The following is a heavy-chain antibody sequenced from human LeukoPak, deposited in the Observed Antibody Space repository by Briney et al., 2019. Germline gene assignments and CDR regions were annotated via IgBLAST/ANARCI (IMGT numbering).Heavy chain of an antibody. CDR2: VYQSGRN. D-gene: IGHD3-16*01. CDR3: SIEKFVGRLTRVLDT. CDR1: NRPLPVYY. J-gene: IGHJ5*02. Sequence: PSDPLTLTCVVNNRPLPVYYWLWLRQPPGKGLEWFGEVYQSGRNNYYPSLQSRLSGSTDKSKRQRSLMFVSVTAADTAVYYCSIEKFVGRLTRVLDTWGQGTLVTVSS. V-gene: IGHV4-34*01.